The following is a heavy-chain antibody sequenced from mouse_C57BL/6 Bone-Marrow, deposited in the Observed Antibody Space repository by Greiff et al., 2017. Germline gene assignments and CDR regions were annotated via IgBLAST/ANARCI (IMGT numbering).Heavy chain of an antibody. CDR1: GFSLTSYG. Sequence: QVHVKQSGPGLVQPSQSLSITCTVSGFSLTSYGVHWVRQSPGKGLEWLGVIWRGGSTDYNAAFMSRLSITKDNSKSQVFFKMNSLQADDTAIYYCAKKFGLGYAMDYWGQGTSVTVSS. CDR2: IWRGGST. CDR3: AKKFGLGYAMDY. J-gene: IGHJ4*01. V-gene: IGHV2-5*01. D-gene: IGHD2-2*01.